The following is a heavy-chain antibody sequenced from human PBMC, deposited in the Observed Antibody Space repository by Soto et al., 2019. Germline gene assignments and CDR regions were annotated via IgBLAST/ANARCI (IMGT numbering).Heavy chain of an antibody. CDR3: ARGGGRYCSGRSCPYDAFDI. CDR1: GFTFSSYS. D-gene: IGHD2-15*01. Sequence: EVQLVESGGGLVKPGGSLRLSCAASGFTFSSYSMNWVRQAPGKGLEWVSSISSSSSYIYYADSVKGRFTISRDNAKNSLYLQMNSLRAEDTAVYYCARGGGRYCSGRSCPYDAFDIWGQGTMVTVSS. J-gene: IGHJ3*02. V-gene: IGHV3-21*01. CDR2: ISSSSSYI.